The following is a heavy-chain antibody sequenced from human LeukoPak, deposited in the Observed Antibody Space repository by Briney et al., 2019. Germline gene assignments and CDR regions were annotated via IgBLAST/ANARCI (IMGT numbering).Heavy chain of an antibody. CDR3: ASLPLRDSSGQYYYYYYGMDV. CDR1: GGSISSYY. J-gene: IGHJ6*02. Sequence: PSETLSLTCTVSGGSISSYYWSWIRQPPGKGLEWIGYIYYSGSTNYNPSLKSRVTISVDTSKNQFSPKLSSVTAADTAVYYCASLPLRDSSGQYYYYYYGMDVWGQGTTVTVSS. CDR2: IYYSGST. D-gene: IGHD3-22*01. V-gene: IGHV4-59*01.